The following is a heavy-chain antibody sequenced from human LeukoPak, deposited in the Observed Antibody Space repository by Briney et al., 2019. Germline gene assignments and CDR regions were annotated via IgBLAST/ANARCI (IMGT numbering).Heavy chain of an antibody. CDR3: ARDLYSSGLHGENWFDP. Sequence: SETLSLTCTVSGGSISSSSYYWGWIRQPPGKGLEWIGSIYYSGSTYYDPSLKSRVTISVDTSKNQFSLKLSSVTAADTAVYYCARDLYSSGLHGENWFDPWGQGTLVTVSS. CDR1: GGSISSSSYY. J-gene: IGHJ5*02. V-gene: IGHV4-39*07. D-gene: IGHD6-19*01. CDR2: IYYSGST.